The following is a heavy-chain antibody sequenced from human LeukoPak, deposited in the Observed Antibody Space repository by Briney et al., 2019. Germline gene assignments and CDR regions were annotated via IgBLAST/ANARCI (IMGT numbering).Heavy chain of an antibody. CDR1: GFTFSSYE. J-gene: IGHJ4*02. V-gene: IGHV3-48*03. CDR3: ARETINCGGDCYDY. CDR2: IYTSGTNI. D-gene: IGHD2-21*01. Sequence: GGSLRLSCAASGFTFSSYEMNWVCQAPGKGLEGVSYIYTSGTNIYYAGSVKGRFTLSRDNANNSLYLQMNSLRAEDTGIYYCARETINCGGDCYDYWGQGALVTVSS.